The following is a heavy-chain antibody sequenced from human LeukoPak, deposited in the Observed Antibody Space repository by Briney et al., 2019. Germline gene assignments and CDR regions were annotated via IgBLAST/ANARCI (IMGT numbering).Heavy chain of an antibody. V-gene: IGHV3-7*01. D-gene: IGHD1-7*01. Sequence: QPGGSLGLSCAASGFTFSYYWMRWVRQAPGKGLEWVANIKEDGSGKTYVDSVRGRFTVSIDNAKNSVYLQMSNLRAEDTAVYYRVSTTGPWGQGTLVTVSS. CDR1: GFTFSYYW. CDR3: VSTTGP. J-gene: IGHJ5*02. CDR2: IKEDGSGK.